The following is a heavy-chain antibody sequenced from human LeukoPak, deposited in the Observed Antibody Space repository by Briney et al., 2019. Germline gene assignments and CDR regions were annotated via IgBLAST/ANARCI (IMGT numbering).Heavy chain of an antibody. J-gene: IGHJ2*01. CDR3: ARDPSGIVGAAAHWYFDL. CDR1: GGPISNGGYY. V-gene: IGHV4-31*03. CDR2: HHYSGST. Sequence: PSPTLSPTCTFPGGPISNGGYYLNWIRQPPRKGLEWIWEHHYSGSTYYNPSLKSRVTISVDTSKNQFSLKLSSVTAADTAVYYCARDPSGIVGAAAHWYFDLWGRGTLVTVSS. D-gene: IGHD1-26*01.